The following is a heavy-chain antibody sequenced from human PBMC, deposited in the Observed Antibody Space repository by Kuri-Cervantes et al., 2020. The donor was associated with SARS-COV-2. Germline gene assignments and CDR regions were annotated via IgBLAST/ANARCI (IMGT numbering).Heavy chain of an antibody. CDR1: GGSISSYY. CDR2: IYTSGST. D-gene: IGHD3-22*01. CDR3: ASLGDYYDSSGYYSVDY. J-gene: IGHJ4*02. V-gene: IGHV4-4*07. Sequence: SETLSLTCTVSGGSISSYYWSWIRQPAGKGLEWIGRIYTSGSTNYNPSLKSRVTMSVDTSKNQFSLKLSSVTAADTAVYYCASLGDYYDSSGYYSVDYWGQGTLVTVSS.